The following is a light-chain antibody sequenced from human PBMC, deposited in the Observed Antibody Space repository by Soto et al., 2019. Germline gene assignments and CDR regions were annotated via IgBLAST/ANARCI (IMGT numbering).Light chain of an antibody. CDR2: EVS. Sequence: ALTQPASVSWSPGQSITISCTGTSSDVGGYNYVSWYQHHPGKAPRLMIYEVSNRPSGVSDRFSGSKSGNTASLTISGLLAEDEADYYCSSYTSISTYVFGTGTKVTVL. CDR3: SSYTSISTYV. J-gene: IGLJ1*01. CDR1: SSDVGGYNY. V-gene: IGLV2-14*01.